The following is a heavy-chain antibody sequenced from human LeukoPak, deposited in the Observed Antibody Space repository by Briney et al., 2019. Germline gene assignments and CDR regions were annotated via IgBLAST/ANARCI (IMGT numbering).Heavy chain of an antibody. Sequence: AETESLICTVSGGSVNNNYWGWIRQPPGKGLEWLGYIYSSGSTTYNPSLESRLTISRDTSKNHFSLKLSSVTAADTAVYYCARGGWYYGSGRTYGMDVWGQATTV. J-gene: IGHJ6*02. CDR3: ARGGWYYGSGRTYGMDV. CDR2: IYSSGST. CDR1: GGSVNNNY. D-gene: IGHD3-10*01. V-gene: IGHV4-59*08.